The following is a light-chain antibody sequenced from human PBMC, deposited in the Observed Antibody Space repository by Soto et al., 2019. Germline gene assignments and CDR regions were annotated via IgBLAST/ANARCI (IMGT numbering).Light chain of an antibody. CDR2: DAS. V-gene: IGKV3-11*01. J-gene: IGKJ4*01. Sequence: EIVMTQSPAPLSVSPGERATLSCGASQSVGTYLAWYQQKPGQAPRLLIYDASIRATGIPARFSGSGSGTDFTLTISGLEPEDFAVYYCQQRGNWPPLTFGGGTKVDIK. CDR1: QSVGTY. CDR3: QQRGNWPPLT.